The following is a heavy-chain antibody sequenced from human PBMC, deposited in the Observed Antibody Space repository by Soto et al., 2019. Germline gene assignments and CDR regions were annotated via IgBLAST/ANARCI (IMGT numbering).Heavy chain of an antibody. D-gene: IGHD1-1*01. CDR1: GFSLSNARMG. V-gene: IGHV2-26*01. Sequence: QVTLKESGPVLVKPTETLTLTCTVSGFSLSNARMGVSWIRQPPGKALEWLAHIFSNDEKSYSTSLKSRLTISKATSKSQVVLTMTNMDPVDTATYSCARMTAPTYYDMDVWGQGTTVTVSS. CDR2: IFSNDEK. J-gene: IGHJ6*02. CDR3: ARMTAPTYYDMDV.